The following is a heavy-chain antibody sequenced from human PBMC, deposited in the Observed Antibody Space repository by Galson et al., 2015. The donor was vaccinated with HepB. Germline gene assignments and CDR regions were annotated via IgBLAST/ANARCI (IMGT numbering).Heavy chain of an antibody. V-gene: IGHV3-21*01. D-gene: IGHD3-10*01. J-gene: IGHJ6*02. CDR2: ISSSSSYI. CDR3: AREARKRDYGSGSILYCYYGMDV. Sequence: SLRLSCAASGFTFSSYSMNWVRQAPGKGLEWVSSISSSSSYIYYADSVKGRFTISRDNAKNSLYLQMNSLRAEDTAVYYCAREARKRDYGSGSILYCYYGMDVWGQGTTVTVSS. CDR1: GFTFSSYS.